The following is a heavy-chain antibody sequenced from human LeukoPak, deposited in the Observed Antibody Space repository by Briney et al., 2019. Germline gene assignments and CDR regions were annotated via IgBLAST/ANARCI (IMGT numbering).Heavy chain of an antibody. CDR1: GFTFSSYA. CDR2: ISGSGGST. J-gene: IGHJ3*02. V-gene: IGHV3-23*01. D-gene: IGHD2-2*01. CDR3: ATSTKCSSTSCYADAFDI. Sequence: GGSLRLSCAASGFTFSSYAMSWVRQAPGKGLEWVSAISGSGGSTYYADSVKGRFTISRDNSKNTLYLQMNSLRAEDTAVYYCATSTKCSSTSCYADAFDIWGQGTMVTVSS.